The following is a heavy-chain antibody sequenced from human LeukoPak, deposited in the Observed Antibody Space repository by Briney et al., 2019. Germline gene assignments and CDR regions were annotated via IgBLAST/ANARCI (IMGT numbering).Heavy chain of an antibody. CDR1: AFSLNAYN. V-gene: IGHV3-21*04. D-gene: IGHD1-26*01. CDR3: VRDRGTYRPIDY. CDR2: ISYTGTYI. J-gene: IGHJ4*02. Sequence: TGGSLRLSCAASAFSLNAYNMNWVRQAPGKGLEWVSSISYTGTYIYYADSVKGRFTISRDNAQNSLYLQMNSLRAEDTAIYYCVRDRGTYRPIDYWGQGTLVTVSS.